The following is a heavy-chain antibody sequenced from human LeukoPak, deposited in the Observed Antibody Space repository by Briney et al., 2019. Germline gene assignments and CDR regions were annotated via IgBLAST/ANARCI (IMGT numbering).Heavy chain of an antibody. Sequence: GRSLRLSCAASGFTFSSYGMHWVRQAPGKGLEWVAVISYDGSNKYYADSVKGRFTVSRDNSKNNLFLQMSRLTAADTAVYYCAKDRSIGTYYTFDHWGQGTLVTVSS. D-gene: IGHD1-26*01. CDR1: GFTFSSYG. V-gene: IGHV3-30*18. CDR3: AKDRSIGTYYTFDH. CDR2: ISYDGSNK. J-gene: IGHJ4*02.